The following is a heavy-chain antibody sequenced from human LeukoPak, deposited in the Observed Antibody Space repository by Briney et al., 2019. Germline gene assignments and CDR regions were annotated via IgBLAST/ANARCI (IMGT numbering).Heavy chain of an antibody. D-gene: IGHD2-15*01. Sequence: GGSLRLSCAASGFTFSNYAMTWVRQAPGKGLEWVSTISGSGDSTYYADSVKGRFTISRDNSKNTLYLQMNNLRAEDTAVYYCAPRVVGSAPFDYWGQGTLVTVSS. CDR1: GFTFSNYA. CDR2: ISGSGDST. V-gene: IGHV3-23*01. CDR3: APRVVGSAPFDY. J-gene: IGHJ4*02.